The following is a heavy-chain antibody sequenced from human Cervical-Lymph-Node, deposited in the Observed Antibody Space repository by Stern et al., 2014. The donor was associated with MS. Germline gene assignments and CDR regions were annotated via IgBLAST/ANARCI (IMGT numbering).Heavy chain of an antibody. Sequence: QVQLVQSGSELKQPGASVKVSCKASGYTFTNYAMNWVRQAPGQGLEWMGWINTNSGTTTYAQGFTGRFVFSLDTSVSTAYLQISSLEAEDTAVYYCARDQSGYCSNGICSSLDYWGQGTLVTVSS. D-gene: IGHD2-8*01. CDR2: INTNSGTT. CDR1: GYTFTNYA. J-gene: IGHJ4*02. CDR3: ARDQSGYCSNGICSSLDY. V-gene: IGHV7-4-1*02.